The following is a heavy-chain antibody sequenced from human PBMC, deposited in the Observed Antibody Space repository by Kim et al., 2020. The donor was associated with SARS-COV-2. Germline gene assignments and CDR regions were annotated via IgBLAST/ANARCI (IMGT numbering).Heavy chain of an antibody. V-gene: IGHV3-30*18. CDR3: AKSFSGSYFGYDD. D-gene: IGHD1-26*01. Sequence: GGSLRLSCAASGFTFNTYGMHWVRQAPGKGLEWVAVISYDGSKKYYADSLKGRFTIARYNSKNTLYLQMNSRRIEDTAVYYCAKSFSGSYFGYDDWGQGTLVTFSS. CDR1: GFTFNTYG. CDR2: ISYDGSKK. J-gene: IGHJ4*02.